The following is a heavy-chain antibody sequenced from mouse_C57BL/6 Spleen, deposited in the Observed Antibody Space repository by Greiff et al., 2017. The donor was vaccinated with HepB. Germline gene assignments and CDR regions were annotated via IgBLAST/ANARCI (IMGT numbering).Heavy chain of an antibody. D-gene: IGHD2-2*01. Sequence: QVQLQQPGAELVKPGASVKLSCKASGYTFTSYWMQWVKQRPGQGLEWIGEIDPSDSYTNYNQKFKGKATLTVDTSSSTAYMQLSSLTSEDSAVYYCARGGYPYYYAMDYWGQGTPVTVSS. CDR2: IDPSDSYT. CDR1: GYTFTSYW. CDR3: ARGGYPYYYAMDY. J-gene: IGHJ4*01. V-gene: IGHV1-50*01.